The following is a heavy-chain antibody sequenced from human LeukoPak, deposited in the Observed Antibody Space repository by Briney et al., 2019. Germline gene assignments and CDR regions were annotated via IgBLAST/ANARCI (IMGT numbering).Heavy chain of an antibody. V-gene: IGHV1-24*01. CDR3: ATSYYYDSSGSAPFDY. J-gene: IGHJ4*02. CDR1: GYTLTELS. CDR2: FDPEDGET. Sequence: ASVKVSCKVSGYTLTELSMHWVRQAPGKGLEWMGGFDPEDGETIYAQKFQGRVTMTEDTSTDTAYMELSSLRSEDTAVYYCATSYYYDSSGSAPFDYWGQGTLVTVSS. D-gene: IGHD3-22*01.